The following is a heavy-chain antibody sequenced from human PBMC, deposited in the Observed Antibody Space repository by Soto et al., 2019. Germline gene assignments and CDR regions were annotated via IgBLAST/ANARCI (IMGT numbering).Heavy chain of an antibody. D-gene: IGHD3-3*01. Sequence: QVQLVESGAGVVQPGRSLRLSCTASGFTFSSYGMHWVRQAPGQGLEWVAVISYDGSNKYYADSVKGRFTISRDNSKNTLYLQMNSLRAEDTAVYYCAKAIIGGASGYWGQGALVTVSS. CDR3: AKAIIGGASGY. J-gene: IGHJ4*02. CDR1: GFTFSSYG. CDR2: ISYDGSNK. V-gene: IGHV3-30*18.